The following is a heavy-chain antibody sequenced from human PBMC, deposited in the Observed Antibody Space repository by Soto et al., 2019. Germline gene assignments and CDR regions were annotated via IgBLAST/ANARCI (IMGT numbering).Heavy chain of an antibody. D-gene: IGHD6-13*01. CDR1: GFTFSSYA. V-gene: IGHV3-30-3*01. CDR3: ARDVSSSSSYYYYYGMDV. CDR2: ISYDGSNK. J-gene: IGHJ6*02. Sequence: GGSLRLSCAASGFTFSSYAMHWVRQAPGKGLEWVAVISYDGSNKYYADSVKGRFTISRDNSKNTLYLQMNSLRAEDTAVYYCARDVSSSSSYYYYYGMDVWGQGTTVTVS.